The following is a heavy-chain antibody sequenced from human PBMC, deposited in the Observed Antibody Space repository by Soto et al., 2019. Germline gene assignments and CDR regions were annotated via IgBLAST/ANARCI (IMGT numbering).Heavy chain of an antibody. CDR2: ISGGADVT. J-gene: IGHJ4*02. Sequence: EVQLLESGGGLVQPGGSPRLSCAASGFTFSSYVMSWVRQAPGKGLEWVSTISGGADVTYYADSVKGRFTISRDNSKNSLYLQMNSLRAEDTAVYYCAKDDSLVRGVVTVFDYWGQGTRVTVSS. CDR3: AKDDSLVRGVVTVFDY. V-gene: IGHV3-23*01. CDR1: GFTFSSYV. D-gene: IGHD3-10*01.